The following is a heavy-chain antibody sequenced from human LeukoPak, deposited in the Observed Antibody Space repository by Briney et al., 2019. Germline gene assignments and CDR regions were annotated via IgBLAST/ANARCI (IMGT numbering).Heavy chain of an antibody. CDR2: ISYDGSNK. Sequence: GGSLRLSCAASGFTFSSYAMHWVRQAPGKGLEWVAVISYDGSNKYYADSVKGRFTISRDNSKNTLYLQMNSLRAEDTAVYYCARSIVGATGHFDYWGQGTLVTVSS. V-gene: IGHV3-30-3*01. D-gene: IGHD1-26*01. J-gene: IGHJ4*02. CDR3: ARSIVGATGHFDY. CDR1: GFTFSSYA.